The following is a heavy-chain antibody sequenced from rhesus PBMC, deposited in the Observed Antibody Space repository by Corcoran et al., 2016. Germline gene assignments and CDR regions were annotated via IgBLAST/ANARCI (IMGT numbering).Heavy chain of an antibody. V-gene: IGHV4-106*01. CDR2: IYGTTGGT. J-gene: IGHJ4*01. CDR3: ARDGPYDY. CDR1: GGSISDDYF. Sequence: QVQLQESGPGLVKPSETLSLTCAVSGGSISDDYFWSWIRQLPGKGLEWIGYIYGTTGGTNYNPSLKNRVTISIDTSKNQFSLRLSSVTAADPAVYYCARDGPYDYWGQGVLVTVSS.